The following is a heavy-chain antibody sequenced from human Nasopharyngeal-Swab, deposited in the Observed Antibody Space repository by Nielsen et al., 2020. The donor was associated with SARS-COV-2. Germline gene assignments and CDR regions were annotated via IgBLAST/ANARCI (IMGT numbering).Heavy chain of an antibody. D-gene: IGHD3-3*01. Sequence: SETLPLTCAVYGGSFSGYYWSWIRQPPGKGLEWIGEINHSGSTNYNPSLKSRVTISVDTSKNQFSLKLSSVTAADTAVYYCASCYDFCDYFDYWGQGTLVTVSS. CDR3: ASCYDFCDYFDY. V-gene: IGHV4-34*01. J-gene: IGHJ4*02. CDR1: GGSFSGYY. CDR2: INHSGST.